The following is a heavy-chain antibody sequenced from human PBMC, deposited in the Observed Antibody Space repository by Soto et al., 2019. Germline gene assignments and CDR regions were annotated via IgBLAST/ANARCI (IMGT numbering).Heavy chain of an antibody. CDR2: TKNQANRYTT. V-gene: IGHV3-72*01. Sequence: EVQLVESGGGLVQPGGSLRLSCAASGFTLSDHYMDWVRQAPGKGLEWVGRTKNQANRYTTEYAASVNGRFTISRDDSKNSLYLQMNSLKTEVTVGYYCARWVSGSPDNWGQGTLVTVSS. J-gene: IGHJ4*02. CDR1: GFTLSDHY. CDR3: ARWVSGSPDN. D-gene: IGHD1-26*01.